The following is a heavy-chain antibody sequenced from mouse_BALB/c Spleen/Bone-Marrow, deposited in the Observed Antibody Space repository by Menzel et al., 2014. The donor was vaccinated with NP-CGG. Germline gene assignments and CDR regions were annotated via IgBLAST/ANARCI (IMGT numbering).Heavy chain of an antibody. D-gene: IGHD1-1*02. CDR3: TRDDGGFAY. V-gene: IGHV1-69*02. CDR2: IYPSDSYT. J-gene: IGHJ3*01. Sequence: QLQESGTDLVRPGASVKLSCKASGYTFTSYWINWVKQRPGQGLEWIGNIYPSDSYTNYNQKFKDKATLTVDKSSSTAYMHLSSPTSEDSAVYYCTRDDGGFAYWGKGTLVTVSA. CDR1: GYTFTSYW.